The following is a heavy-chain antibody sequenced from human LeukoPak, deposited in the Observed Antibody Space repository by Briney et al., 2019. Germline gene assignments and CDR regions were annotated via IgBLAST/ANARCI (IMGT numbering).Heavy chain of an antibody. Sequence: GGSLRLSCAASGFTFSSYGMHWVRQAPGKGLEWVSVIYSGGSTYYADSVKGRFTISRDNSKNTLFLQMNSLRAGDTAVYYCARGTVTMVDYWGQGTLVTVSS. D-gene: IGHD3-10*01. CDR1: GFTFSSYG. CDR3: ARGTVTMVDY. J-gene: IGHJ4*02. CDR2: IYSGGST. V-gene: IGHV3-66*01.